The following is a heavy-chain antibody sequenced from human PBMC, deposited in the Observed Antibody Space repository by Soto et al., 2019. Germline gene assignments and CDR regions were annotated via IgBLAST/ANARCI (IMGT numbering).Heavy chain of an antibody. CDR1: GASIRSSSHY. Sequence: SVTLSLTCSVSGASIRSSSHYWGWIRQPPGKGLEWIGSIYYSGSTYYNPSLKSRVTIAVDTSKNLFSLKLTSATAADTAVYYCAREGSIAVAVGKLDYWGLGTLVTVSS. CDR2: IYYSGST. D-gene: IGHD6-19*01. V-gene: IGHV4-39*02. J-gene: IGHJ4*02. CDR3: AREGSIAVAVGKLDY.